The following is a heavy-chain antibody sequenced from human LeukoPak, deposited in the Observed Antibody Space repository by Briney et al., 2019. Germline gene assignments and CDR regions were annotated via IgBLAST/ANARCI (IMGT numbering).Heavy chain of an antibody. J-gene: IGHJ4*02. CDR2: IYTSGST. CDR3: AREPYYDFWSGYYWETTPDYFDY. CDR1: GGSISSYY. D-gene: IGHD3-3*01. V-gene: IGHV4-4*07. Sequence: SETLSLTCTVSGGSISSYYWSWIRQPAGKGLEWIGRIYTSGSTNYNPSLKSRVTMSVDTSKNQFSLKLSSVTAADTAVYYCAREPYYDFWSGYYWETTPDYFDYWGQGTLVTVSS.